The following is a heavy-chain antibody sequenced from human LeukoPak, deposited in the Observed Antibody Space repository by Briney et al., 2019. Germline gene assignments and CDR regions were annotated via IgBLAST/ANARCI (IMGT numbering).Heavy chain of an antibody. J-gene: IGHJ6*03. D-gene: IGHD4-23*01. CDR3: AKGGFGGGFHYYMDV. CDR2: ISWDGGST. V-gene: IGHV3-43D*03. CDR1: GFTFDDYA. Sequence: PGGSLRLSCAASGFTFDDYAMHWVRQAPGKGLEWVSLISWDGGSTYYADSVKGRFTISRDNSKNSLYLQMNSLRAEDTALYYCAKGGFGGGFHYYMDVWGKETTVTVSS.